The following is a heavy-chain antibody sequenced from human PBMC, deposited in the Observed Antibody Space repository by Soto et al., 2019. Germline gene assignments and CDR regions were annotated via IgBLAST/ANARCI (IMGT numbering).Heavy chain of an antibody. CDR1: GDSVSSNSAA. V-gene: IGHV6-1*01. J-gene: IGHJ4*02. Sequence: QALSLTSVISGDSVSSNSAACNLIRHSPSRGLEWLGRTYYGSKWYNHYAVSVKSRITVNPDTSKNQFSLQLNSVTPEDTAVYYCARSGPGGYIDYWGQGTLVTVSS. D-gene: IGHD3-22*01. CDR2: TYYGSKWYN. CDR3: ARSGPGGYIDY.